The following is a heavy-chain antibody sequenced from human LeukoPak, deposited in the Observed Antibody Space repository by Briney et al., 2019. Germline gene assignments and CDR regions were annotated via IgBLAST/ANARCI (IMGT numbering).Heavy chain of an antibody. D-gene: IGHD5-18*01. Sequence: GGSLRLSCAASGFTVSSNYMSWVRQAPGKGLEWVSVIYSGGSTYYADSVKGRFTISRDNSKNTLYLQMNSLRAEDTAVYYCARGARGYSYGSYWGQGTLVTVSS. J-gene: IGHJ4*02. CDR2: IYSGGST. CDR1: GFTVSSNY. CDR3: ARGARGYSYGSY. V-gene: IGHV3-66*01.